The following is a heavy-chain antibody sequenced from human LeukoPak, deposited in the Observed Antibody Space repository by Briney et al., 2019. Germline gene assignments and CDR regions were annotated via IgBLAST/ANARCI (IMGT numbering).Heavy chain of an antibody. CDR3: ARDFGVTNYHFDY. J-gene: IGHJ4*02. Sequence: GGSLRLSCAASGFTFSSYGIHWVRQAPGKGLEWVAVIWYDGSKKYYADSVKGRFTISRDDSKNTLYLQMNSLRAEDTAVYYCARDFGVTNYHFDYWGQGTLVTVSS. D-gene: IGHD3-16*01. CDR1: GFTFSSYG. CDR2: IWYDGSKK. V-gene: IGHV3-33*01.